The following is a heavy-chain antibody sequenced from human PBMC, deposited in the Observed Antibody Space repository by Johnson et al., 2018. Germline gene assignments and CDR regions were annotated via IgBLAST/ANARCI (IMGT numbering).Heavy chain of an antibody. D-gene: IGHD6-19*01. CDR1: GFTFGDYA. Sequence: EVQLLESGGGLVQPGRSLRLSCTASGFTFGDYAMSWFRQAPGKGLEWVGFIRSNAYGGTTEYAASVKGRFTIPRDDSNSITSLQMNTLKTEDTAVYYCTRCPSSGWYVDAFDIWGQGTMVTVSS. J-gene: IGHJ3*02. CDR2: IRSNAYGGTT. V-gene: IGHV3-49*03. CDR3: TRCPSSGWYVDAFDI.